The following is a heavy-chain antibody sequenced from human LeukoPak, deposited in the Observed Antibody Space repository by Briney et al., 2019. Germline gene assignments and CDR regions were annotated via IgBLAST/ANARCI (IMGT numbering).Heavy chain of an antibody. D-gene: IGHD3-22*01. CDR3: ARDLELWDSSGLNWFDP. V-gene: IGHV3-23*01. CDR2: ISGSGGST. J-gene: IGHJ5*02. CDR1: GFTFSSYA. Sequence: GGSLRLSCAASGFTFSSYAMSWVRQAPGKGLEWVSAISGSGGSTYYADSVKGRFTISRDNSKNTLYLQMNSLRAEDTAVYYCARDLELWDSSGLNWFDPWGQGTLVTVSS.